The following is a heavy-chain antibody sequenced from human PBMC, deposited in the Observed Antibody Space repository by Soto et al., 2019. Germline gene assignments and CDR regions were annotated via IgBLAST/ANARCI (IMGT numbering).Heavy chain of an antibody. J-gene: IGHJ4*02. D-gene: IGHD2-15*01. CDR3: GKVLVGATGHTDSDS. Sequence: SETLSLTCTVSGGSIYRSGYYWGWIRQPPGRGLEWIGNIDYNGVTYSNPSLKSRVTISRDTSKNQFSLKLTSVTAADTALYYCGKVLVGATGHTDSDSWGPGTLVTGSS. V-gene: IGHV4-39*01. CDR1: GGSIYRSGYY. CDR2: IDYNGVT.